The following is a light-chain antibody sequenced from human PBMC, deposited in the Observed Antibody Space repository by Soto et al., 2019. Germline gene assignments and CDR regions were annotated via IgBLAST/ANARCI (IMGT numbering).Light chain of an antibody. Sequence: QSVLTQSACVSGSPGQSITISCTGTSSDVGGYNYVSWYQQHPGKAPKLIIYDVSNRPSGVSTRFSGSKSGNTASLTISGLQAEDEADYSCSSYTSTNSWVFGGGTKLTVL. V-gene: IGLV2-14*01. CDR3: SSYTSTNSWV. J-gene: IGLJ3*02. CDR1: SSDVGGYNY. CDR2: DVS.